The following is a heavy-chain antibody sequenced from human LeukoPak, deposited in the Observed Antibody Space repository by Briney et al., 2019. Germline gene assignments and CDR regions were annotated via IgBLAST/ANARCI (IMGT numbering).Heavy chain of an antibody. D-gene: IGHD3-22*01. CDR1: GFTVSSNY. J-gene: IGHJ4*02. V-gene: IGHV3-23*01. CDR3: AKDPLSYYDSSGYRYFDY. CDR2: ISGSGGST. Sequence: GGSLRLSCAASGFTVSSNYMSWVRQAPGKGLEWVSGISGSGGSTYYADSVKGRFTISRDNSKNTLYLQMNRLRAEDTAVYFCAKDPLSYYDSSGYRYFDYWGQGTLVTVSS.